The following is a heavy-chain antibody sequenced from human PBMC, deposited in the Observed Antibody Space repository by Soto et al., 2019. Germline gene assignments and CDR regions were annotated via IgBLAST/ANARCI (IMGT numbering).Heavy chain of an antibody. Sequence: SVKVSCKASGGTFSSYAISWVRQAPGQGLEWMGGIIPIFGTANYAQKFQGRVTITADESTSTAYMELSSLRSEDTAVYYCARTYPYDFWSGYSYYFDYWGQGTLVTAPQ. J-gene: IGHJ4*02. V-gene: IGHV1-69*13. CDR2: IIPIFGTA. CDR3: ARTYPYDFWSGYSYYFDY. CDR1: GGTFSSYA. D-gene: IGHD3-3*01.